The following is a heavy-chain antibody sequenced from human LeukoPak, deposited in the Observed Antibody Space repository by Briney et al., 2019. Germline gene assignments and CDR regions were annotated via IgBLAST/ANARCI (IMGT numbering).Heavy chain of an antibody. J-gene: IGHJ4*02. D-gene: IGHD6-19*01. CDR2: ISSSSSTI. CDR1: GFTFSIYS. Sequence: GGSLRLSCAASGFTFSIYSMNWVRQAPGKGLEWVSYISSSSSTIHYADSVKGRFTISRDNAKNSLYLQMNSLRAEDTAVYYCARVRGYSSGWYDFDYWGQGTLVTVSS. CDR3: ARVRGYSSGWYDFDY. V-gene: IGHV3-48*01.